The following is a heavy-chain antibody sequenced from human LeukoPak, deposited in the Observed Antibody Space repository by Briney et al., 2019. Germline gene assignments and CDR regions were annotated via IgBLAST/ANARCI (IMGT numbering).Heavy chain of an antibody. D-gene: IGHD2-8*01. J-gene: IGHJ4*02. CDR1: GGSISSSSYY. CDR3: ARDVWSFDY. Sequence: PSETLSLTCTVSGGSISSSSYYWGWIRQPPGKGLEWIGSIYYSGSTYYNPSLKSRVTISVDTSKNQFSLKLSSVTAADTAVYYCARDVWSFDYWGQGTLVTVSS. V-gene: IGHV4-39*07. CDR2: IYYSGST.